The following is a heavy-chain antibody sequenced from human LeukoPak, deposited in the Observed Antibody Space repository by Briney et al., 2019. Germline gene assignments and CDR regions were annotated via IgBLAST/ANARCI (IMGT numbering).Heavy chain of an antibody. CDR3: VKIAWTVAGPY. D-gene: IGHD6-19*01. Sequence: GGSLRLSCAASGFTFSSSWMTWVRQAPGKGLEWVAHIKEDGSEKYYVDSVKGRFTISRDNAKNSLYLQMNSLRAEDTAVYYCVKIAWTVAGPYWGQGTLVTVSS. CDR2: IKEDGSEK. CDR1: GFTFSSSW. V-gene: IGHV3-7*05. J-gene: IGHJ4*02.